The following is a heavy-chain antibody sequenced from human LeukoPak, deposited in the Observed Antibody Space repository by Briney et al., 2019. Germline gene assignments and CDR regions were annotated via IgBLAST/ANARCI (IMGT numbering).Heavy chain of an antibody. CDR1: GFTFSSYA. V-gene: IGHV3-23*01. CDR2: ISGSGGST. CDR3: AKATDYDILTGQQSGFDY. Sequence: GGSLRLSCTASGFTFSSYAMSWVRQAPGKGLEWVSAISGSGGSTYYADSVKGRFTISRDNSKNTLYLQMNSLRAEDTAVYYCAKATDYDILTGQQSGFDYWGQGTLVTVSS. J-gene: IGHJ4*02. D-gene: IGHD3-9*01.